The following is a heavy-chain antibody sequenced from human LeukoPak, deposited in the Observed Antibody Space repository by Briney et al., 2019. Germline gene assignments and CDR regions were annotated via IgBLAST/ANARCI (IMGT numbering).Heavy chain of an antibody. D-gene: IGHD3-10*01. J-gene: IGHJ4*02. CDR1: GFTFSNYL. V-gene: IGHV3-74*01. CDR3: ARAKHDVGGGFDY. CDR2: ITGGGTNI. Sequence: GGSLRLSCAASGFTFSNYLMHWVRQAPGEGLVWVSRITGGGTNIIYADSVKGRFTMSRDNAKSTLYLQWNSLRAEDTAVYYCARAKHDVGGGFDYWGQGTLVTVSS.